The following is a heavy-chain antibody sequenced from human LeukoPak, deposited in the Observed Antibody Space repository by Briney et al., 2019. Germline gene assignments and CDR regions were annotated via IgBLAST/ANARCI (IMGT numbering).Heavy chain of an antibody. D-gene: IGHD6-6*01. CDR3: ARDGAARPGYYMDV. CDR1: GGSISSYY. Sequence: PSETLSLTCTVSGGSISSYYWSWIRQPPGKGLGWIGYIYTSGSTNYNPSLKSRVTISVDTSKNQFSLKLTSVTAADTAVYYCARDGAARPGYYMDVWGKGTTVTVSS. V-gene: IGHV4-4*09. CDR2: IYTSGST. J-gene: IGHJ6*03.